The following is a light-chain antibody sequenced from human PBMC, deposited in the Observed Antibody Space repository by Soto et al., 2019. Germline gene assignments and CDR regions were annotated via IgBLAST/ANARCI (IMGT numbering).Light chain of an antibody. CDR1: TGAVTSGYY. V-gene: IGLV7-43*01. CDR3: LIYYGGAQV. Sequence: QAVVTQEPSLTVSPGGTVTLTCASSTGAVTSGYYPNWFQQKPGQAPSALIYSTSNKHSWTPARFSGSLLGGKAALTLSGVQPEDEADYYGLIYYGGAQVFGGGTKLTVL. CDR2: STS. J-gene: IGLJ2*01.